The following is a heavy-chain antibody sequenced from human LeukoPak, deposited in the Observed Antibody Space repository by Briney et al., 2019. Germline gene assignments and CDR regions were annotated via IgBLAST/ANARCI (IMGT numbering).Heavy chain of an antibody. V-gene: IGHV4-34*01. CDR1: GGSFSGYY. J-gene: IGHJ5*02. CDR2: INHSGST. CDR3: ARWTTVTGYNWFDP. D-gene: IGHD4-17*01. Sequence: SETLSLTCAVYGGSFSGYYWSWIRQPPGKGLEWIGEINHSGSTNYNPSLKSRVTISVDTSKNQFSLKLSSVTAADTAVYYCARWTTVTGYNWFDPWGQGTLVTVSS.